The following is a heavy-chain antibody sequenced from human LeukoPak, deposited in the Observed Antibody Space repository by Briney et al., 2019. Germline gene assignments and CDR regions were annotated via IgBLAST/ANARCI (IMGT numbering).Heavy chain of an antibody. Sequence: SETLSLTCTVSGGSISSSNYYWGWIRQPPGKGLEWIGTISNRGSTYYNPSLKGRVTISVDTPKNQLSLKLSSVTAADTAIFYCARQRAVAGTEDYWGQGTLVTVSS. CDR2: ISNRGST. J-gene: IGHJ4*02. D-gene: IGHD6-19*01. CDR3: ARQRAVAGTEDY. V-gene: IGHV4-39*01. CDR1: GGSISSSNYY.